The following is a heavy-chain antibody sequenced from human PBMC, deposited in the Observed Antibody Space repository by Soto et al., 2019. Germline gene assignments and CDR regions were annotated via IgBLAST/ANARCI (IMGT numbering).Heavy chain of an antibody. V-gene: IGHV4-30-2*01. CDR3: ARRRGFPYYYGMDV. D-gene: IGHD5-12*01. Sequence: QLQLQESGSGLVKPSQTLSLTCAVSGGSISSGGYYWSWIRQPPGKGLEWIGYIYHSGSTYYNPSLKSRVTISVDRSKNQFSLKLSSVPAADTAVYYCARRRGFPYYYGMDVWGQGTTVTVSS. CDR1: GGSISSGGYY. CDR2: IYHSGST. J-gene: IGHJ6*02.